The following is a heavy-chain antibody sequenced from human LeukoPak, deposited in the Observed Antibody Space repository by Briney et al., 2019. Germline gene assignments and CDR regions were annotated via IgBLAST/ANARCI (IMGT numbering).Heavy chain of an antibody. CDR3: AELGITMIGGV. V-gene: IGHV3-48*04. D-gene: IGHD3-10*02. CDR2: ISSSSSTI. CDR1: GVTFSSYS. Sequence: GGSLRLSCAASGVTFSSYSMNWVRQAPGKGLEWVSYISSSSSTIYYADSVKGRFTISRDNAKNSLYLQMNSLRAKDTAVYYCAELGITMIGGVWGKGTTVTISS. J-gene: IGHJ6*04.